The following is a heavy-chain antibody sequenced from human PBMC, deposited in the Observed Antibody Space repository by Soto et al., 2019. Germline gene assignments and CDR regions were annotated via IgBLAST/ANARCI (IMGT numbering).Heavy chain of an antibody. V-gene: IGHV4-59*01. Sequence: SETLSLTCTVSGDSINYYHWTWNRQPPEKELEWMGYIYYTGSTNYNPSIKSRVSISVDTSQNQFSLKMSSVTAADTAVYYCARVASSGQYYFDFWGQGALVTVSS. D-gene: IGHD6-19*01. CDR1: GDSINYYH. J-gene: IGHJ4*02. CDR3: ARVASSGQYYFDF. CDR2: IYYTGST.